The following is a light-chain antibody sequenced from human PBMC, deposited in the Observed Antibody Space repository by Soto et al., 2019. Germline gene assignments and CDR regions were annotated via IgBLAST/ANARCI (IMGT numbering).Light chain of an antibody. Sequence: QSALTQPASVCGSPGQSITISCTGTSSDVGAYNYVSWYQQHPGKAPKLMIYDVTNRPSGVSSRFSGSKSGNTASLTISGLQAEDEADYYCSSYTRSTTLVVFGGGTKLTVL. CDR1: SSDVGAYNY. V-gene: IGLV2-14*01. CDR2: DVT. J-gene: IGLJ2*01. CDR3: SSYTRSTTLVV.